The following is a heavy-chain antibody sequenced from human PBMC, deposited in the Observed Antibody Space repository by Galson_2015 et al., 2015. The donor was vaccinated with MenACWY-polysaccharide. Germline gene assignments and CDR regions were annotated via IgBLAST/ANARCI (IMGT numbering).Heavy chain of an antibody. CDR3: AKDGYDSSGYTTYFDY. D-gene: IGHD3-22*01. CDR2: ISYDGSNK. Sequence: SLRLSCAASGFTFSSYGMHWVRQAPGKGLEWVAVISYDGSNKYYADSVKGRFTISRDNSKNTLYLQMNSLRAEDTAVYYCAKDGYDSSGYTTYFDYWGQGTLVTVSS. CDR1: GFTFSSYG. V-gene: IGHV3-30*18. J-gene: IGHJ4*02.